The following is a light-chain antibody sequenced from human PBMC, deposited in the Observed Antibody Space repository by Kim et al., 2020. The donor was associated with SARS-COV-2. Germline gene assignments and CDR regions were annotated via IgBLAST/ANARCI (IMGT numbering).Light chain of an antibody. V-gene: IGLV3-25*03. CDR3: QSADSSGTWV. CDR2: KDS. J-gene: IGLJ3*02. Sequence: TGQTARITGAAGAGQKEYAYWYQQKTGQAPVLVIYKDSERPSGIPERFSGSSSGTTVTLTISGVQAEDEADYYCQSADSSGTWVFGGGTQLTVL. CDR1: AGQKEY.